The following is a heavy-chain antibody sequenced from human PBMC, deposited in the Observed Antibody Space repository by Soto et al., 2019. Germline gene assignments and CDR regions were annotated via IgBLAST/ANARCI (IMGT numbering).Heavy chain of an antibody. CDR2: TGSGTGPG. D-gene: IGHD2-15*01. V-gene: IGHV1-69*06. CDR1: GGSLSTNP. CDR3: ARRDSGGFFRFFDS. J-gene: IGHJ4*02. Sequence: SVKVSCKASGGSLSTNPISRVRQAPGQGLEWMGGTGSGTGPGNNAQKFQGRLTVTADKSTSTVYMELTNLSSEDTAVYYCARRDSGGFFRFFDSWGQGTLVTVSS.